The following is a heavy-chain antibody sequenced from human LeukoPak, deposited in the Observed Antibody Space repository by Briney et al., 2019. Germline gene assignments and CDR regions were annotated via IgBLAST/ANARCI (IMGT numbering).Heavy chain of an antibody. CDR2: ISSSGSTI. V-gene: IGHV3-11*01. D-gene: IGHD6-19*01. CDR1: GYTFSDYY. J-gene: IGHJ4*02. Sequence: GGSLRLSCAASGYTFSDYYMSWIRQAPGKGLGWVSYISSSGSTIYYADSVKGRFTISRDNAKNSLYLQMNSLRAEDTAVYYCARFIAVAGTGSYYFDYWGQGTLVTVSS. CDR3: ARFIAVAGTGSYYFDY.